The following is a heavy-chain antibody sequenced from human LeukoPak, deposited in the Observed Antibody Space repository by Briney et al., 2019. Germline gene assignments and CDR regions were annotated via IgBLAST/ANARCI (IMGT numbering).Heavy chain of an antibody. CDR2: INPSGGST. CDR1: GYTFTSYY. V-gene: IGHV1-46*01. CDR3: AREYYYDSSGYPDAFDI. D-gene: IGHD3-22*01. J-gene: IGHJ3*02. Sequence: ASVKVSCKASGYTFTSYYMHWVRQAPGQGLGWMGIINPSGGSTSYAQKFQGRVTMTRDTSTSTVYMELSSLRSEDTAVYYCAREYYYDSSGYPDAFDIWGQGTMVTVSS.